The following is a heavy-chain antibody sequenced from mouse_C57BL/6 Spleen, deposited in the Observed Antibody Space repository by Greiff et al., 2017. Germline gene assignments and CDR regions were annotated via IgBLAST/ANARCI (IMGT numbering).Heavy chain of an antibody. Sequence: QVQLQQPGAELVKPGASVKLSCKASGYTFTSYWMHWVKQRPGQGLEWIGMIHPNSGSTNYNEKFKSKATLTVDKSSSTAYMQLSSLTSEDSAVYYCARKGGYDDYFDDWGQGTTLTVSS. D-gene: IGHD2-3*01. CDR2: IHPNSGST. J-gene: IGHJ2*01. CDR1: GYTFTSYW. V-gene: IGHV1-64*01. CDR3: ARKGGYDDYFDD.